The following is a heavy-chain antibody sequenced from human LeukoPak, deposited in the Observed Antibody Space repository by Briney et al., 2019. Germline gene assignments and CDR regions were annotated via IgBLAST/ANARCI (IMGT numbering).Heavy chain of an antibody. D-gene: IGHD1-26*01. CDR3: ARQPGIVGASSHWYFDL. Sequence: SETLSLTCTVSGGSISSSSYYWGWIRQPPGKGLEWIGSIYYSGSTYYNPSLKSRVTISVDTSKNQFSLKLSSVTAADTAVYYCARQPGIVGASSHWYFDLWGRGTLVTVSS. J-gene: IGHJ2*01. CDR1: GGSISSSSYY. CDR2: IYYSGST. V-gene: IGHV4-39*01.